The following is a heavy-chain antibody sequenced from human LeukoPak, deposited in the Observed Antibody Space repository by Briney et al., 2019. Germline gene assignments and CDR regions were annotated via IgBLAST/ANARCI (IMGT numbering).Heavy chain of an antibody. D-gene: IGHD1-26*01. V-gene: IGHV4-39*01. J-gene: IGHJ4*02. CDR2: IYYGGST. CDR1: GDSIRSDIYS. Sequence: SETLSLTCTVSGDSIRSDIYSWGWIRQPPGKGLEWIGTIYYGGSTYYNPSLKSRVAASVDTSKNQCSLRLSSVTAADTAVYYCAGLYSGSYYERDYWGKGTLVTVSS. CDR3: AGLYSGSYYERDY.